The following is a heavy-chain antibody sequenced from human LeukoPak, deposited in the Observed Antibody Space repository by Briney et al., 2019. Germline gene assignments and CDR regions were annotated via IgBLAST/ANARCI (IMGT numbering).Heavy chain of an antibody. D-gene: IGHD3-3*01. CDR2: ISYDGSNK. CDR3: AKAAYYDFWSGYHYYYYGMDV. Sequence: GGSLRLSCAASGFTFGSYGMHWVRQAPGKGLEWVAVISYDGSNKYYADSVKGRFTISRDNSQNTLYLQMNSLRAEDTAVYYCAKAAYYDFWSGYHYYYYGMDVWGQGTTVTVSS. CDR1: GFTFGSYG. J-gene: IGHJ6*02. V-gene: IGHV3-30*18.